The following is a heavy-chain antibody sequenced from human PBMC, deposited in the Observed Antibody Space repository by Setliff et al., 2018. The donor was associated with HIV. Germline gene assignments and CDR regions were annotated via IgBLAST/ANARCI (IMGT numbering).Heavy chain of an antibody. CDR3: AKDIIPAGLFHDL. J-gene: IGHJ5*02. CDR2: INTDGSVT. V-gene: IGHV3-74*01. Sequence: GSLRLSCTPSGFTFSSYWLHWVRQAPGKGLEWLSRINTDGSVTNSADSVKGRFIISRDNGKNSLYLQMNSLRAEDTALYYCAKDIIPAGLFHDLWGQGTLVTVSS. CDR1: GFTFSSYW. D-gene: IGHD2-2*01.